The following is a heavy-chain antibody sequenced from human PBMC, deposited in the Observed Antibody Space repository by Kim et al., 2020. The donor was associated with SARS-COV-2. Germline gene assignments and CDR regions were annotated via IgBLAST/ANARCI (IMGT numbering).Heavy chain of an antibody. CDR1: GFTFSTYG. V-gene: IGHV3-30*18. Sequence: GGSLRLSCAAPGFTFSTYGTHWVRQAPGKGLEWVAFISDDLTYTSHAHSLKGRFTIARDNSKDTVYLQMNSLRPEDTAVYYCAKDWTYWGQGTLVTVSS. CDR2: ISDDLTYT. J-gene: IGHJ4*02. CDR3: AKDWTY. D-gene: IGHD3-3*01.